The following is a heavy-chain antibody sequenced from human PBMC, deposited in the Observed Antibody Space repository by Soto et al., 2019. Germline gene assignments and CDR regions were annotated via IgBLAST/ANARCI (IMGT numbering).Heavy chain of an antibody. CDR2: IYPGDSDT. V-gene: IGHV5-51*01. J-gene: IGHJ4*02. CDR1: GYSFTSYW. Sequence: GESLKISCKGSGYSFTSYWIGWVRQMPGKGLEWMGIIYPGDSDTRKSPAFQGQVTISADKSISTAYRKWSSLKASDTAMWYCARRGRTFGEPGDYWGQGTLVTVSS. CDR3: ARRGRTFGEPGDY. D-gene: IGHD3-16*01.